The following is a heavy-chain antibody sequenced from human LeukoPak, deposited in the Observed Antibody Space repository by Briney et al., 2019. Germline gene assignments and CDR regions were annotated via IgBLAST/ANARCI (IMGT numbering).Heavy chain of an antibody. CDR2: IYWDDDK. CDR1: GFSLSTSGVG. J-gene: IGHJ1*01. Sequence: SGPTLVNPTQTLTLTCTFSGFSLSTSGVGVGWIRQPPGKALEWLALIYWDDDKRYSPSLKSRLTITKDTSKNQVVLTMTNMDPVDTATYYCAHKFHDYGDSGAEYFQHWGQGTLVTVSS. V-gene: IGHV2-5*02. D-gene: IGHD4-17*01. CDR3: AHKFHDYGDSGAEYFQH.